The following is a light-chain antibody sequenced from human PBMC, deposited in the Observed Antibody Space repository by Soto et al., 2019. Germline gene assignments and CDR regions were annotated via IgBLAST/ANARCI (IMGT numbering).Light chain of an antibody. CDR3: QQYNNWPPIT. V-gene: IGKV3-15*01. Sequence: EIVMTQSPATLSVSPGERATLSCRASQTVSTSLAWYQQKPGRAPRLLIYGASTRASGVPARFSGSGSGTEFTLTISSLQSEDSAVYYWQQYNNWPPITFGQGTRLEIK. J-gene: IGKJ5*01. CDR1: QTVSTS. CDR2: GAS.